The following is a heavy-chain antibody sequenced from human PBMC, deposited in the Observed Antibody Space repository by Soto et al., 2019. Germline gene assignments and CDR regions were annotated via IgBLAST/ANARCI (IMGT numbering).Heavy chain of an antibody. CDR1: GYTFTSYD. D-gene: IGHD3-16*01. Sequence: QVQLVQSGAEVKKPGASVKVSCTASGYTFTSYDINWVRQATGQGREWMGWMNPNSGNTGYAQKFQGRVTMTRNISIRTAYMELSSRVSEDAAVYYCAREGVRGMEVWGQGTTVTVSS. CDR3: AREGVRGMEV. J-gene: IGHJ6*02. V-gene: IGHV1-8*01. CDR2: MNPNSGNT.